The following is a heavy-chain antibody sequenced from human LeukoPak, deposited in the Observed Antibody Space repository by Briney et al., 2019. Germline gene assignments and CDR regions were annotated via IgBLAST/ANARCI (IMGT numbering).Heavy chain of an antibody. J-gene: IGHJ4*02. D-gene: IGHD3-3*01. Sequence: GGSLRLSCAASGFTFSDHYMSWIRQAPGKGLEWVSYISGSSDTISYADSVKGRFTISRDNAKNSLYLQMNSLRAEDTAVYYCARDEGFWSGSDYWGQGTLVTVSS. CDR1: GFTFSDHY. CDR3: ARDEGFWSGSDY. CDR2: ISGSSDTI. V-gene: IGHV3-11*04.